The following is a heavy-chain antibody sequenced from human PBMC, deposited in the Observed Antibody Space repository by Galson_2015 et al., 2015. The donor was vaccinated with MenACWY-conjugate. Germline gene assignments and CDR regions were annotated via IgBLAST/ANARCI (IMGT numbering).Heavy chain of an antibody. J-gene: IGHJ4*02. D-gene: IGHD3-10*01. Sequence: SLRLSCAASGFTFSSYWMSWVRQAPGKGLEWVANIKQDGSEKYYVDSVKGRFTISRDNAKNSLYLQMNSLRAEDTAVYYCARDLLGYYYGSGSHFDYWGQGTLVTVSS. CDR2: IKQDGSEK. V-gene: IGHV3-7*03. CDR3: ARDLLGYYYGSGSHFDY. CDR1: GFTFSSYW.